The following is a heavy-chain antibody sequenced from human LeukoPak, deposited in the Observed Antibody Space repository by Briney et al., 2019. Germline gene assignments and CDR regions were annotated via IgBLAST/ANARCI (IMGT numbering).Heavy chain of an antibody. CDR3: ARVYSPTPMDYDFWSGPPPRDYYYGMDV. D-gene: IGHD3-3*01. V-gene: IGHV3-7*01. J-gene: IGHJ6*02. CDR2: IKQDGSEK. Sequence: SGGSLRLSCAASGFTFSSYWMSWVRQAPGKGLEWVANIKQDGSEKYYVDSVKGRFTISRDNAKNSLYLQMNSLRAEDTAVYYCARVYSPTPMDYDFWSGPPPRDYYYGMDVWGQGTTVTVSS. CDR1: GFTFSSYW.